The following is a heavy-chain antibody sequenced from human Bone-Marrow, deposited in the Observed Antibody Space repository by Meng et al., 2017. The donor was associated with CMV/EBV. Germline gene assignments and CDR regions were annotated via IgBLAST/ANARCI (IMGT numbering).Heavy chain of an antibody. Sequence: GESLKISCAASGFTFSSYEMNWVRQAPGKGLEWVSYISSSGSTIYYADSVKGRFTISRDNAKNSLYLQMNSLRAEDTAVYYCARESYYGGNPSQDLWGQGTLATFSS. CDR2: ISSSGSTI. V-gene: IGHV3-48*03. D-gene: IGHD4-23*01. J-gene: IGHJ5*02. CDR3: ARESYYGGNPSQDL. CDR1: GFTFSSYE.